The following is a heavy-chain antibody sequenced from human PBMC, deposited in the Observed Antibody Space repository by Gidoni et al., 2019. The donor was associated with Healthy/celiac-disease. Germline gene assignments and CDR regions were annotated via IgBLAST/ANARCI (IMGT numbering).Heavy chain of an antibody. CDR2: ISSSSSTI. CDR3: AAREQQLVLRSYYYMDV. Sequence: EVQLVESGGGLVQPGGSLRLSCAASGFTFSSYSMNWVRQAPGKGLEWVSYISSSSSTIYYADSVKGRFTISRDNAKNSLYLQMNSLRAEDTAVYYCAAREQQLVLRSYYYMDVWGKGTTVTVSS. V-gene: IGHV3-48*01. J-gene: IGHJ6*03. D-gene: IGHD6-13*01. CDR1: GFTFSSYS.